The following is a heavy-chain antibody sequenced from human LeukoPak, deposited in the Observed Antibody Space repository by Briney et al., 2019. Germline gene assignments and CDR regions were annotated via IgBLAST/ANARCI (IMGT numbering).Heavy chain of an antibody. CDR3: ARDRPWATRGLDY. D-gene: IGHD6-6*01. V-gene: IGHV4-59*01. J-gene: IGHJ4*02. Sequence: PSETLSLTCTVSGGSLSHYYWNWIRQTPGKGLEWIGYIYYSGSTSYNPSLKSRVTMSVDTSKNQFSLKLTSVTAADTVVYYCARDRPWATRGLDYWGQGILVTVSS. CDR2: IYYSGST. CDR1: GGSLSHYY.